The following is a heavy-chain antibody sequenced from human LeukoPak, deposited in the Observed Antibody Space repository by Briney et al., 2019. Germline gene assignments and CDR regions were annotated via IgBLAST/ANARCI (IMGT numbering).Heavy chain of an antibody. Sequence: ASVKVSCKASGYTFTGYYMHWVRQAPGQGLEWMGWINPNSGGTNYAQKFQGRVTMTRDMSTSTVYMELSSLRSEDTAVYYCAGEGSPPIAVAVYWGQGTLVTVSS. D-gene: IGHD6-19*01. V-gene: IGHV1-2*02. J-gene: IGHJ4*02. CDR1: GYTFTGYY. CDR3: AGEGSPPIAVAVY. CDR2: INPNSGGT.